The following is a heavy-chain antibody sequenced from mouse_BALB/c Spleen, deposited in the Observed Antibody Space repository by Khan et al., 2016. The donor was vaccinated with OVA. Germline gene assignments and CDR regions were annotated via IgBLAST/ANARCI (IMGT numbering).Heavy chain of an antibody. D-gene: IGHD1-1*01. CDR1: GDSITSGY. J-gene: IGHJ3*01. V-gene: IGHV3-8*02. Sequence: EVQLVESGPSLVKPSQTLSLTCSVTGDSITSGYWNWIRKFPGNKLEYMGYISYSGNSYYNPSLKSRISITRDTSKNQYYLQLNSVTTEDTAAFYCACELRGFAYWGQGTLVTVSA. CDR2: ISYSGNS. CDR3: ACELRGFAY.